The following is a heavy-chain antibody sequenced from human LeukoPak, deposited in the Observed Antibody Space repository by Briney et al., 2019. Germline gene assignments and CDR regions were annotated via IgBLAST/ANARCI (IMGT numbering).Heavy chain of an antibody. V-gene: IGHV3-23*01. CDR1: GITLSNYG. CDR3: AKRGVVIRVILVGFHKEAYYFDS. Sequence: PGGSLRLSCAVSGITLSNYGMSWGRQAPGKGREWVAGISDRGGRTNYADSVRGRFTISRDNPKNTLYLQMNSLRAEDTAVYFCAKRGVVIRVILVGFHKEAYYFDSWGQGALVTVSS. CDR2: ISDRGGRT. D-gene: IGHD3-22*01. J-gene: IGHJ4*02.